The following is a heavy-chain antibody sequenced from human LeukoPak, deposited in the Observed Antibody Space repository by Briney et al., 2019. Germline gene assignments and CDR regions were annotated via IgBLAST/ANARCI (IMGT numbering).Heavy chain of an antibody. J-gene: IGHJ5*02. CDR3: ARERTPLGYCSSTSCPFPWRWFDP. D-gene: IGHD2-2*01. CDR1: GGTFSSYA. CDR2: IIPIFGTA. Sequence: GASVKVSCKASGGTFSSYAISWVRQAPGQGLEWMGGIIPIFGTANYAQKFQGRVTITADESTSTAYMELSSLRSEDTAVYYCARERTPLGYCSSTSCPFPWRWFDPWGQGTLVTVSS. V-gene: IGHV1-69*13.